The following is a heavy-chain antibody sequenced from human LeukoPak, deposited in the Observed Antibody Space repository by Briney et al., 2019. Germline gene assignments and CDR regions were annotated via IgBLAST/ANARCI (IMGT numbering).Heavy chain of an antibody. CDR2: IIPIFGTA. CDR1: GGTFSSYA. D-gene: IGHD3-10*01. V-gene: IGHV1-69*05. J-gene: IGHJ4*02. CDR3: ARVLPSGFLQD. Sequence: GSSVKVSCKASGGTFSSYAISWVRQAPGQGLGWMGRIIPIFGTANYAQKFQGRVTITTDESTSTAYMELSSLRSEDTAVYYCARVLPSGFLQDWGQGTLVTVSS.